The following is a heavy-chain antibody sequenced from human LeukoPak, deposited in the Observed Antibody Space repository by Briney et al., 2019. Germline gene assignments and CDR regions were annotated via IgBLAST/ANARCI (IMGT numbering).Heavy chain of an antibody. J-gene: IGHJ5*02. Sequence: SETLSLTCTVSGGSISRYYWSWIRQPPGKGLEWIGYIYDNEGTYYNPSLKSRVTISVDTSKNQFSLKLTSVTAADTAVYYCARDNMSHWFDPWGQGTLVTVSS. CDR2: IYDNEGT. CDR1: GGSISRYY. CDR3: ARDNMSHWFDP. V-gene: IGHV4-59*01. D-gene: IGHD2/OR15-2a*01.